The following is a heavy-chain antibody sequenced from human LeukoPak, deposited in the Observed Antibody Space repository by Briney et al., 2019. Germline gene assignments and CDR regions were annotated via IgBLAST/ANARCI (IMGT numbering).Heavy chain of an antibody. J-gene: IGHJ4*02. Sequence: SETLSLTCTVSGDSMSGYHWNWLRQPPGKGLEYIGSIYNSGSTDSSYRGSTNYNPSLKSRVILSVDMSKNQFSLQLTAVTAADTAMYFCAKDDGDYVFDSWGQGTQVTVSS. CDR3: AKDDGDYVFDS. CDR2: IYNSGSTDSSYRGST. CDR1: GDSMSGYH. D-gene: IGHD4-17*01. V-gene: IGHV4-59*01.